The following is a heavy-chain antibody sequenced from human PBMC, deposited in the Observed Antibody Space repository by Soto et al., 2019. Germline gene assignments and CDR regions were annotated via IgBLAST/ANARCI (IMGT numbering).Heavy chain of an antibody. CDR3: ASAASVYGSTIDY. D-gene: IGHD3-10*01. CDR2: INAGNVNR. J-gene: IGHJ4*02. Sequence: QVHLVQSGAEVRKPGASVKISCSASGYSFSTFAFHWLRQAPGQSLEWLGWINAGNVNRKYSPNFVGRVTITKETAATAAYLELSSLTYEDTATYFCASAASVYGSTIDYWGQGSLVTVSP. V-gene: IGHV1-3*01. CDR1: GYSFSTFA.